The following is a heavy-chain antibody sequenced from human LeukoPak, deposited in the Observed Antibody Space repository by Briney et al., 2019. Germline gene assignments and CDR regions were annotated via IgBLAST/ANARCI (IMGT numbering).Heavy chain of an antibody. V-gene: IGHV4-4*07. CDR1: GASISTYH. Sequence: SETLSLTCIVSGASISTYHWRWIRQSAEKGLEWIGRAHSDGTTNYNPSIKRRVTMSIDTSKNQLSLKLTSVTAADAAVYYCARDGLYTYGYSYFDYWGQGTLVTVSS. J-gene: IGHJ4*02. CDR2: AHSDGTT. D-gene: IGHD5-18*01. CDR3: ARDGLYTYGYSYFDY.